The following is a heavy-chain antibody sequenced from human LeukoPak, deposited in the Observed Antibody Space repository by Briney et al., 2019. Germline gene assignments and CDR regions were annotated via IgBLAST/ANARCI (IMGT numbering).Heavy chain of an antibody. J-gene: IGHJ5*02. CDR3: AKAYYGSGSYYNSWFDP. CDR1: GFTFSDYY. D-gene: IGHD3-10*01. V-gene: IGHV3-23*01. CDR2: ISGSGGST. Sequence: GGSLRLSCAVSGFTFSDYYMSWVRQAPGKGLEWVSAISGSGGSTYYADSVKGRFTISRDNSKNTLYLQMNSLRAEDTAVYYCAKAYYGSGSYYNSWFDPWGQGTLVTVSS.